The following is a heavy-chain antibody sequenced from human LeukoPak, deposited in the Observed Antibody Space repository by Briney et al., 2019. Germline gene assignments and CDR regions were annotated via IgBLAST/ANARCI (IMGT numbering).Heavy chain of an antibody. V-gene: IGHV4-4*07. CDR3: ATGFLGILERRDV. Sequence: PSETLSLTCTVSGGSISSYYWSWIRQPAGEGLQWIGRIYSSGSTNYNPSLKSRVTMTVDTSKNQFSLKLSSVTAADTAVYYCATGFLGILERRDVWGQGTTVTVSS. D-gene: IGHD1-1*01. J-gene: IGHJ6*02. CDR1: GGSISSYY. CDR2: IYSSGST.